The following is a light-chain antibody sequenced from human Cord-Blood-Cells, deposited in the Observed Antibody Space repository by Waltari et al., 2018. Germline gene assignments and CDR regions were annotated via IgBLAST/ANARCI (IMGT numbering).Light chain of an antibody. Sequence: EIQMTQSPSTLSASVGDRVTITCRASQSISSWLAWYQQKPGKAPQLLIYDASSLASVVPSWFSSSVAGTEFTLTISRLQADDFATYYCQQYNSYWTFGQGTKVEIK. J-gene: IGKJ1*01. V-gene: IGKV1-5*01. CDR2: DAS. CDR1: QSISSW. CDR3: QQYNSYWT.